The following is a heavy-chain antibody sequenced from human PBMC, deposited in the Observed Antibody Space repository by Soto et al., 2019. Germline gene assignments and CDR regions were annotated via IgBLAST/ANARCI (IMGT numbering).Heavy chain of an antibody. CDR1: GDSINAFY. CDR3: ARDPTYGGGYDVFDI. D-gene: IGHD4-17*01. J-gene: IGHJ3*02. V-gene: IGHV4-59*01. CDR2: IYYSGST. Sequence: QVQLQESGPGLVKPSETLSLTCTVSGDSINAFYWSWIRQSPGKGLESIGYIYYSGSTNYNPSLKSRVTIXXDXSXXQFSLKLSSVTDADTAVYYCARDPTYGGGYDVFDIWGQGTMVIVSS.